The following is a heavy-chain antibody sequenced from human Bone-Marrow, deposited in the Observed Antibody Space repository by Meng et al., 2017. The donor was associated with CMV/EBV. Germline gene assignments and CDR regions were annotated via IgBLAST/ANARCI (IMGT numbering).Heavy chain of an antibody. CDR1: GFTFSSYS. Sequence: GGSLRLSCAASGFTFSSYSMNWVRQAPGKGLEWVSSISSSSSYIYYADSVKGRFTISRDNAKNSLYLQMNSLRAEDTAVYYCAREGDVEMATILDYWGQGTLVTVSS. D-gene: IGHD5-24*01. CDR3: AREGDVEMATILDY. J-gene: IGHJ4*02. V-gene: IGHV3-21*04. CDR2: ISSSSSYI.